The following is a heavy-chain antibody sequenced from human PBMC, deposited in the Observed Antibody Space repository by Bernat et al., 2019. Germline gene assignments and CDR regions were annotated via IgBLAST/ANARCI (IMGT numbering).Heavy chain of an antibody. V-gene: IGHV3-53*01. CDR2: IYNDGGT. CDR3: ARDKRLDP. CDR1: GFTFTSTY. J-gene: IGHJ5*02. Sequence: EVQLVESGGGLIQPGGSLRLSCSASGFTFTSTYMIWVRQAPGKGLEWVSVIYNDGGTNYADSVKGRFTNSRDTSKNTLYLQMNSLRAEDTAVYYCARDKRLDPWGQGTLVTVSS.